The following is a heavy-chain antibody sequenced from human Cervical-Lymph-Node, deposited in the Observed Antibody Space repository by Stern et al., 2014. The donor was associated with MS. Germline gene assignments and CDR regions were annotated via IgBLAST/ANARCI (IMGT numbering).Heavy chain of an antibody. CDR2: IIPLLGIA. CDR1: GGTFSSYA. Sequence: QLVESGAEVKKPGSSVKVSCKASGGTFSSYAISWVRQAPGQGLEWMGRIIPLLGIANYARKFQGRVTITADKATSTADMELSSLRAEDTAVYYCARGGGDSTGWYRYYFDYWGQGTLVTVSS. D-gene: IGHD6-19*01. V-gene: IGHV1-69*04. CDR3: ARGGGDSTGWYRYYFDY. J-gene: IGHJ4*02.